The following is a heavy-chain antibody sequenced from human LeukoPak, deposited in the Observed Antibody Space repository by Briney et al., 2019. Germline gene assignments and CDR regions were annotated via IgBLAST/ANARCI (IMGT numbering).Heavy chain of an antibody. CDR2: IYYSGST. Sequence: SETLSLTCTVSGGSISSYYWSWIRQPPGKGLEWIGYIYYSGSTDYNPSLKSRVTISVDTSKNQFSLKLSSVTAADTAVYYCASQSYPTDAFDIWGQGTMVTVSS. V-gene: IGHV4-59*08. CDR3: ASQSYPTDAFDI. CDR1: GGSISSYY. J-gene: IGHJ3*02.